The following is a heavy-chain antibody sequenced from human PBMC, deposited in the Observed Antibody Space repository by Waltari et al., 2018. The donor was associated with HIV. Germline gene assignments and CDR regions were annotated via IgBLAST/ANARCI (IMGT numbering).Heavy chain of an antibody. D-gene: IGHD1-7*01. Sequence: EVQLVESGGGLVQPGRSLRLSCAASGFTFDDYALHWVRQAPGEALEWGSCISLNSDSTGDADSVKGRFTSSRDNAKNSLYMQMNSLRAEDTALYYCAKGSGGDWNYFGDLDYWGQGTLVTVSS. CDR2: ISLNSDST. J-gene: IGHJ4*02. CDR3: AKGSGGDWNYFGDLDY. V-gene: IGHV3-9*01. CDR1: GFTFDDYA.